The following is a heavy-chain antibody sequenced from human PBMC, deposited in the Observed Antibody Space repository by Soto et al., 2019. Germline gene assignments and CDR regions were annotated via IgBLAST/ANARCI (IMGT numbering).Heavy chain of an antibody. D-gene: IGHD3-3*01. J-gene: IGHJ4*01. CDR3: ARGIIQDVEY. Sequence: QVQLVESGGGVVQPGTSLRVSCGASGFTFSAYVMHWVRQAPGKGLEWVAAISYDGNSEYYAASVKGRFTVSRDNSKNTVFLQMNTLRVEDTAVYYCARGIIQDVEYWGHGTLVTVSS. V-gene: IGHV3-30-3*01. CDR2: ISYDGNSE. CDR1: GFTFSAYV.